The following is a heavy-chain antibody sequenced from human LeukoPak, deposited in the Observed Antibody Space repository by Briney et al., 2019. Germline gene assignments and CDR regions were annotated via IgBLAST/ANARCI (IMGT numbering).Heavy chain of an antibody. J-gene: IGHJ1*01. D-gene: IGHD3-22*01. V-gene: IGHV3-74*01. CDR3: ARAPSEIGGYYPEYFRH. CDR2: FKSDGST. Sequence: GGSLRLSCAASGFTFSSYWMHWVRQAPGKGLLWVSRFKSDGSTRYADSVKGRFTISRDNAKNTVSLQMNSLRAEDTGVYYCARAPSEIGGYYPEYFRHWGQGTLVTVSP. CDR1: GFTFSSYW.